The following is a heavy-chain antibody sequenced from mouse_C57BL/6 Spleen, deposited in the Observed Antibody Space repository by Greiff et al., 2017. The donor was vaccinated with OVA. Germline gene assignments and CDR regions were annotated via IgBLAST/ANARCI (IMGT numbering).Heavy chain of an antibody. CDR3: ARSEGITKSFYYAMDY. CDR2: IYPSDSEP. Sequence: QVQLQQPGAELVRPGSSVKLSCKASGYTFTSYWMAWVKQRPGQGLEWIGNIYPSDSEPHYNQKFKDKATLTVDKSSSTAYMQLSSLTSEDSAVYYCARSEGITKSFYYAMDYWGQGTSVTVSS. CDR1: GYTFTSYW. D-gene: IGHD2-4*01. J-gene: IGHJ4*01. V-gene: IGHV1-61*01.